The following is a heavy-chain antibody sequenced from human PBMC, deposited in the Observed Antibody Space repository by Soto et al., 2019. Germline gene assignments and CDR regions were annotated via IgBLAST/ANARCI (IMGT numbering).Heavy chain of an antibody. V-gene: IGHV1-69*12. D-gene: IGHD2-15*01. J-gene: IGHJ6*02. CDR3: ASWLKGPDIGNYYYGMDV. Sequence: QVQLVQSGAEVKKPGSSVKVSCKASGGAFSDYAFSWVRQAPGQGLEWLGGIMPIFRAPDYAQKFQGRVRLTAYEFTRTACMEMNSLRSEDTAVYYCASWLKGPDIGNYYYGMDVWGQGATVTVS. CDR1: GGAFSDYA. CDR2: IMPIFRAP.